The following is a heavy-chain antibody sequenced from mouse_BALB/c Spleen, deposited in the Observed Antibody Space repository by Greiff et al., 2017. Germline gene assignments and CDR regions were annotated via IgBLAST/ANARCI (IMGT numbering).Heavy chain of an antibody. D-gene: IGHD4-1*01. CDR1: GFAFSSYD. V-gene: IGHV5-12-1*01. CDR2: ISSGGGST. Sequence: DVQLVESGGGLVKPGGSLKLSCAASGFAFSSYDMSWVRQTPEKRLEWVAYISSGGGSTYYPDTVKGRFTISRDNAKNTLYLQMSSLKSEDTAMYYCARHSWDGGYFDYWGQGTTLTVSS. CDR3: ARHSWDGGYFDY. J-gene: IGHJ2*01.